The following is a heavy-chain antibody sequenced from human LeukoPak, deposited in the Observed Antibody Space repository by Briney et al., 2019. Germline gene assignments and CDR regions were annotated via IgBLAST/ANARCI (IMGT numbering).Heavy chain of an antibody. CDR1: GFTFSSYA. D-gene: IGHD6-19*01. V-gene: IGHV3-23*01. CDR3: AKAKQWLSSYFDY. Sequence: GGSLRLSCAASGFTFSSYAMSWVRQAPGKGREWVSAISGSGGSTYYADSVKGRSTISRDNSKNTLYLQMNSLRAEDTAVYYCAKAKQWLSSYFDYWGQGTLVTVSS. J-gene: IGHJ4*02. CDR2: ISGSGGST.